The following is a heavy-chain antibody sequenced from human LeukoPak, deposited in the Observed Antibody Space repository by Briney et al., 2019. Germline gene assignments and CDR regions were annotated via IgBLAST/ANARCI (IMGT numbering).Heavy chain of an antibody. V-gene: IGHV3-64D*09. CDR1: GFTFSSYA. D-gene: IGHD6-13*01. Sequence: GGSLRLSCSASGFTFSSYAMHWVRQAPGKGLEYVSAISGNGGSTYYADSVKGRFTISRDNSKNTLYLHMSSLRAEDTAVYYCVKGDRSRWYYFDYWGQGTLVTVSS. CDR2: ISGNGGST. J-gene: IGHJ4*02. CDR3: VKGDRSRWYYFDY.